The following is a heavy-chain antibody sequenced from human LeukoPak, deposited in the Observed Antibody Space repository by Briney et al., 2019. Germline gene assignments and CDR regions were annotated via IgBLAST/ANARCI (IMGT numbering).Heavy chain of an antibody. Sequence: GASVKVSCQASGYTFTSYAMHWVRQAPGQRLEWMGWINAGNGNTKYSQKFQGRVTITRDTSASTAYMELSSLRSEDTAVYCCARTLSVGGYYNYWGQGTLVTVSS. CDR3: ARTLSVGGYYNY. D-gene: IGHD3-3*01. CDR2: INAGNGNT. V-gene: IGHV1-3*01. CDR1: GYTFTSYA. J-gene: IGHJ4*02.